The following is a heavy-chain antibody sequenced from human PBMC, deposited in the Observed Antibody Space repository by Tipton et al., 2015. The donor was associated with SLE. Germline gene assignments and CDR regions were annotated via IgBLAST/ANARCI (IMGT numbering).Heavy chain of an antibody. CDR2: IYYAGRT. CDR3: ARGYQLPLGPYYYYYMDV. V-gene: IGHV4-39*07. Sequence: TLSLTCTVSGDSLSSTSYYWGWIRQPPGKRLEWIGSIYYAGRTSYNPSLQSRVAISVDTSKNQFSLKLSSVTAADTAVYYCARGYQLPLGPYYYYYMDVWGKGTTVTVSS. J-gene: IGHJ6*03. D-gene: IGHD2-2*01. CDR1: GDSLSSTSYY.